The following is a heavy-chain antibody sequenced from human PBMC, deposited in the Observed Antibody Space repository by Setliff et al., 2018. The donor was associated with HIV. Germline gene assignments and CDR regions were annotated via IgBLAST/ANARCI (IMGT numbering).Heavy chain of an antibody. CDR2: FDPKDGET. CDR1: GYTLAELS. J-gene: IGHJ4*02. V-gene: IGHV1-24*01. Sequence: ASVKVSCKISGYTLAELSIHWVRQAPGKGLEWMGGFDPKDGETIYAQKLQGRVTMTEGTSTDIAYMDLSSLRSEDTAVYYCATLSSSWTGYFDSWGQGTLVTVTS. CDR3: ATLSSSWTGYFDS. D-gene: IGHD6-13*01.